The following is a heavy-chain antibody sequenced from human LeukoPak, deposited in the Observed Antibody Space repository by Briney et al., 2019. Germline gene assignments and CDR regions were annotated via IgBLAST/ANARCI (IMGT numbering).Heavy chain of an antibody. D-gene: IGHD2-2*01. CDR3: ARALGYCSSTSCYNWFDP. J-gene: IGHJ5*02. Sequence: SGTLSLTCAVSGGSISSSNWWSWVRQPPGKGLEWIGELYHSGSTNYNPSLKSRVTISVDKSKNQFSLKLSSVTAADTAVYYCARALGYCSSTSCYNWFDPWGQGTLVTVSS. V-gene: IGHV4-4*02. CDR1: GGSISSSNW. CDR2: LYHSGST.